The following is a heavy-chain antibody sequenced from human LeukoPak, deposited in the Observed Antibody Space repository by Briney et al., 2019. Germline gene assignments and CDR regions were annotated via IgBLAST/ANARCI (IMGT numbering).Heavy chain of an antibody. Sequence: ASVKVSCKASGGTFSSYAISWVRQAPGQGLEWMGGIIPISGTANYAQKFQGRVTITTDESTSTAYMELNSLRSEDTAVYYCARVVVQWQPYYYYMDVWGKGTTVTVSS. CDR3: ARVVVQWQPYYYYMDV. CDR1: GGTFSSYA. CDR2: IIPISGTA. D-gene: IGHD6-19*01. J-gene: IGHJ6*03. V-gene: IGHV1-69*05.